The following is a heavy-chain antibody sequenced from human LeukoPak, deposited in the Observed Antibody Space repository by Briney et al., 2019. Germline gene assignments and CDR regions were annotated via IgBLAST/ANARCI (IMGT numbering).Heavy chain of an antibody. J-gene: IGHJ4*02. CDR2: IYYSGST. V-gene: IGHV4-31*03. CDR1: GGSISSSSYY. D-gene: IGHD3-22*01. Sequence: SETLSLTCTVSGGSISSSSYYWGWIRQHPGKGLEWIGYIYYSGSTYYNPSLKSRVTISVDTSKNQFSLKLSSVTAVDTAVYYCARIYDSSGYYPLDYWGQGTLVTVSS. CDR3: ARIYDSSGYYPLDY.